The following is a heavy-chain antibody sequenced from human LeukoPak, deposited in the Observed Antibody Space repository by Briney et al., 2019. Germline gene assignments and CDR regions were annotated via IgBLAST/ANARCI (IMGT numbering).Heavy chain of an antibody. CDR3: ATGYPKRRPSDMLTVPLFDY. D-gene: IGHD3-9*01. CDR1: GQTFGSYG. V-gene: IGHV1-18*01. CDR2: ISGYNGNT. Sequence: WASVKVSCKTSGQTFGSYGFSWVRQSPGQGLEWMGWISGYNGNTKFEEKFQDRVTMTTDTSTNTAYMELRSLRSDDTATYYCATGYPKRRPSDMLTVPLFDYWGQGSLVIVSS. J-gene: IGHJ4*02.